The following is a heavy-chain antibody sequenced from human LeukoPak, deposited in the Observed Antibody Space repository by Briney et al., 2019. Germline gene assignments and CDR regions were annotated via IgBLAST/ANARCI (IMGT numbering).Heavy chain of an antibody. V-gene: IGHV3-7*01. J-gene: IGHJ6*03. CDR3: ARVDGSGSYIYYYYMDV. CDR1: GFTFSSYW. CDR2: IKQDGSEK. Sequence: PGGSLRLSCGASGFTFSSYWMSWVRQAPGKGLEWVANIKQDGSEKYYVDSVKGRFTISRDNAKNSLYLQMNSLRAEATAVYYCARVDGSGSYIYYYYMDVWGKGTTVTVSS. D-gene: IGHD3-10*01.